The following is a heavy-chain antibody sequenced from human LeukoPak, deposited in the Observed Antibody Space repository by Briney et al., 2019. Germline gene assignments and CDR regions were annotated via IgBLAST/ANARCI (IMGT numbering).Heavy chain of an antibody. V-gene: IGHV3-23*01. D-gene: IGHD6-13*01. Sequence: GGSLRLSCAASGFTFSSCAMSWVRQAPGKGLEWVSAISGSVGSTYYTDSVKGRFTISRDNSKNTLYLQMNSLRAEDTAVYYCARESIAAAGTAFDYWGQGTLVTVSS. CDR2: ISGSVGST. J-gene: IGHJ4*02. CDR3: ARESIAAAGTAFDY. CDR1: GFTFSSCA.